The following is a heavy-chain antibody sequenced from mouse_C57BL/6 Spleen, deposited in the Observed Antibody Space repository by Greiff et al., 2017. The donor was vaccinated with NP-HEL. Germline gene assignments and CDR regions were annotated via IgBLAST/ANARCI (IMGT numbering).Heavy chain of an antibody. CDR2: IYPGDGDT. V-gene: IGHV1-82*01. J-gene: IGHJ4*01. Sequence: QVTLKESGPELVKPGASVKISCKASGYAFSSSWMNWVKQRPGKGLEWIGRIYPGDGDTNYNGKFKGKATLTADKSSSTAYMQLSSLTSEDSAVYFCARYWDGAMDYWGQGTSVTVSS. CDR1: GYAFSSSW. D-gene: IGHD4-1*01. CDR3: ARYWDGAMDY.